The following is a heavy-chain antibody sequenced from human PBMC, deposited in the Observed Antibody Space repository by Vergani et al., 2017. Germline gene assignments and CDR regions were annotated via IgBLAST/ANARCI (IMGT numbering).Heavy chain of an antibody. CDR2: VDPEDGET. CDR1: GYTFTDHY. V-gene: IGHV1-69-2*01. J-gene: IGHJ6*02. D-gene: IGHD4-17*01. Sequence: EVQLVQSWAEVKKPGATMKIFCKVSGYTFTDHYMHWVKQAPGKGLEWMGLVDPEDGETIYAEKFKGRVTIAADTSTDTAHLELSSLRSEDTAVYYCATPQTVTTGGMEVWGQGTTVIVSS. CDR3: ATPQTVTTGGMEV.